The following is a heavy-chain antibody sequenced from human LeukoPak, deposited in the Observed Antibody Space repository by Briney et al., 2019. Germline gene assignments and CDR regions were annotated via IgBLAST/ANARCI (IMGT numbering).Heavy chain of an antibody. CDR1: GYTFTGYY. CDR2: MNPNSGNT. CDR3: ARGQSGGYSYGQWWGRLAYYYYYMDV. D-gene: IGHD5-18*01. J-gene: IGHJ6*03. V-gene: IGHV1-8*03. Sequence: ASVKVSCKASGYTFTGYYMHWVRQAPGQGLEWMGWMNPNSGNTGYAQKFQGRVTITRNTSISTAYMELSSLRSEDTAVYYCARGQSGGYSYGQWWGRLAYYYYYMDVWDKGTTVTVSS.